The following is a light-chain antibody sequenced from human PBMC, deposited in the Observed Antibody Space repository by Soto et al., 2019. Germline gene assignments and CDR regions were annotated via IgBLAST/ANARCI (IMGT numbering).Light chain of an antibody. J-gene: IGLJ2*01. CDR2: SNN. CDR1: SSNIGSNT. V-gene: IGLV1-44*01. Sequence: QSVLTQPPSASGTPGQRVTISCSGSSSNIGSNTVNWYQQLPGTAPKLLIYSNNQRPSGVPDRFSGSTSGASASLAISGRRSEDEADDYCGAWDDSLSGVVFGGGTKVTVL. CDR3: GAWDDSLSGVV.